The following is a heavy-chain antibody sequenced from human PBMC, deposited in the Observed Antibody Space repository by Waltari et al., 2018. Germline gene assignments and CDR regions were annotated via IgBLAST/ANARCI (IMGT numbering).Heavy chain of an antibody. J-gene: IGHJ4*02. D-gene: IGHD1-26*01. V-gene: IGHV3-48*02. Sequence: APGKGLEWISYISGSDSPIYYADSVKGRFTISRDNAKNSLYLQMNSLKDEDTAVYYCARDKGGIGYYFDSWGQGTLVTVSS. CDR3: ARDKGGIGYYFDS. CDR2: ISGSDSPI.